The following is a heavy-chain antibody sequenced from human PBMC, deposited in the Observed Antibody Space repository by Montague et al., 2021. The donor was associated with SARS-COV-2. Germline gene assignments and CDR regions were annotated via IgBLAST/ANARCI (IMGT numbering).Heavy chain of an antibody. Sequence: SETLSLTCTVSGGSISGYYWTWIRQPPGKGLEWLGHIYYTGSTKYNPSLKSRVTISVDTSKNQFSLKLSSVTAADTAVYYCATYYDILTGYYIDAFDIWGQGTMVTVSS. D-gene: IGHD3-9*01. CDR1: GGSISGYY. CDR2: IYYTGST. J-gene: IGHJ3*02. V-gene: IGHV4-59*08. CDR3: ATYYDILTGYYIDAFDI.